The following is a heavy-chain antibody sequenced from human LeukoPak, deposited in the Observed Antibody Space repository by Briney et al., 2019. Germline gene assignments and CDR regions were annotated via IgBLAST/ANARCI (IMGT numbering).Heavy chain of an antibody. CDR1: GFTFSSYT. D-gene: IGHD7-27*01. CDR3: AKDGGLWVSAHWGDS. V-gene: IGHV3-23*01. Sequence: GALRLSCTAPGFTFSSYTMSWVRQAPGKGLKWVSTITTGGPNTYYADSVKGRFTVSRDDSKNTLYLQMNSLRTEDTAVYYCAKDGGLWVSAHWGDSWGRGTLVTVSS. CDR2: ITTGGPNT. J-gene: IGHJ4*02.